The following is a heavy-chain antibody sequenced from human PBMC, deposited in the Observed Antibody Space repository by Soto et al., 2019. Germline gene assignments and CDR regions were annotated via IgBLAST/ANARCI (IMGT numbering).Heavy chain of an antibody. J-gene: IGHJ6*02. CDR3: ARFGADTTPDYYGMDV. CDR1: GGTFSSYA. Sequence: QVQLVQSGAEVKKPGSSVKVSCKASGGTFSSYAISWVRQAPGQGLEWMGGIIPIFGTANYAQQFQGRVTITADESTSTAYMELSSLRSEDTAVYYFARFGADTTPDYYGMDVWGQGTTVTVSS. D-gene: IGHD3-16*01. CDR2: IIPIFGTA. V-gene: IGHV1-69*01.